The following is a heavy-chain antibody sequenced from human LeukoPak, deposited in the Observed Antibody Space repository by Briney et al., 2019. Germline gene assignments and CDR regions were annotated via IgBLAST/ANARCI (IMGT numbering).Heavy chain of an antibody. J-gene: IGHJ4*02. CDR2: LNSDGSST. Sequence: GGSLRPSCAASGFTFSSYWMYWVRQAPGKGLVWVSRLNSDGSSTNYADSVRGRFTISRDNARNTLYLQMNSLRAEDTGVYYCASATGVGAASFWGQGTLVTVSS. V-gene: IGHV3-74*01. CDR3: ASATGVGAASF. D-gene: IGHD1-26*01. CDR1: GFTFSSYW.